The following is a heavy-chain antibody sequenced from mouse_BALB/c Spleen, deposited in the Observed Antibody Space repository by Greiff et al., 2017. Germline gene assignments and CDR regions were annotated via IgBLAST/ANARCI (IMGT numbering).Heavy chain of an antibody. J-gene: IGHJ3*01. CDR1: GFTFSSYA. CDR3: ARPIYYDFEGWFAY. V-gene: IGHV5-9-1*01. Sequence: EVMLVESGGGLVKPGGSLKLSCAASGFTFSSYAMSWVRQTPEKRLEWVATISSGGSYTYYPDSVKGRFTISRDNAKNTLYLQMSSLRSEDTAMYYCARPIYYDFEGWFAYWGQGTLVTVSA. CDR2: ISSGGSYT. D-gene: IGHD2-4*01.